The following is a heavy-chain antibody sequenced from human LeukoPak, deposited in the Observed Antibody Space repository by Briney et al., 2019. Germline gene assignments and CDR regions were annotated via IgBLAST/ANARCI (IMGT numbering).Heavy chain of an antibody. D-gene: IGHD2-15*01. CDR3: ARDITSLAAFDI. CDR1: GFTVSSNY. J-gene: IGHJ3*02. CDR2: IYSGGST. Sequence: GGSLRLSCAASGFTVSSNYMSWVRQAPGKGLEWVSVIYSGGSTYYADSVKGRFTISRDNSKNTLYLQMNSLRAEDTAVYHCARDITSLAAFDIWGQGTMVTVSS. V-gene: IGHV3-66*01.